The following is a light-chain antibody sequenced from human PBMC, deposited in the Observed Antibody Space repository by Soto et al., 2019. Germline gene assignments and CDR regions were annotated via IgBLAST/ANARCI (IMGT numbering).Light chain of an antibody. CDR1: QGIRND. CDR2: GAS. CDR3: LQDHSYPWT. V-gene: IGKV1-6*01. Sequence: IQLTQSPSSLSASVGDRVSITCRASQGIRNDLGWYQHKPGKAPKLLIHGASSLQSGVPSRFSGSASGTEFTLTISSLQPEDLASYYCLQDHSYPWTFGQGTKVEI. J-gene: IGKJ1*01.